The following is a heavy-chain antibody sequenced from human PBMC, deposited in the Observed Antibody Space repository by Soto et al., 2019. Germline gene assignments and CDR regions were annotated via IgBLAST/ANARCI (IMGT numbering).Heavy chain of an antibody. CDR2: IYWDDDK. V-gene: IGHV2-5*02. CDR3: AHRVLRTVFGLVTTTAIYFDF. Sequence: QITLNESGPPLVKPRQTLTLTCTFSGFSLTTCGVGVGWIRQSPGKAPEWLALIYWDDDKRYSPYLKSRLTIPMNTSKNQVVMTMANLDPADTATYSCAHRVLRTVFGLVTTTAIYFDFWGQGTPVAVSS. J-gene: IGHJ4*02. CDR1: GFSLTTCGVG. D-gene: IGHD3-3*01.